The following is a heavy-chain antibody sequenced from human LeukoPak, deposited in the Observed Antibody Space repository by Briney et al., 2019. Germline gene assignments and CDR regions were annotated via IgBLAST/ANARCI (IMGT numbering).Heavy chain of an antibody. J-gene: IGHJ6*03. D-gene: IGHD6-13*01. V-gene: IGHV3-74*01. CDR1: GFTFSSYW. CDR3: ARGRAAGTVYYYYYMDV. Sequence: GGSLRLSCAASGFTFSSYWMHWVRQAPGKGLVWVSRINSDGSSTSYADSVKGRFTISRDNAKNTLYLQMNSLRAEDTAVYYCARGRAAGTVYYYYYMDVWGKGTTVTISS. CDR2: INSDGSST.